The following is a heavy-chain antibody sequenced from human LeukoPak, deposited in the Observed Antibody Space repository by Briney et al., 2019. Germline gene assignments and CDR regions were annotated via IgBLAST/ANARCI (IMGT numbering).Heavy chain of an antibody. CDR1: GFTFSSYG. J-gene: IGHJ4*02. D-gene: IGHD2-2*02. Sequence: GGSLRLSCAASGFTFSSYGMHWVRQAPGKGLEWVAFIRYDGSNKYYAGSVKGRFTISRDNSKNTLYLQMNSLRAEDTAVYYCAKAQYQLLYGVDYWGQGNLVTVSS. V-gene: IGHV3-30*02. CDR3: AKAQYQLLYGVDY. CDR2: IRYDGSNK.